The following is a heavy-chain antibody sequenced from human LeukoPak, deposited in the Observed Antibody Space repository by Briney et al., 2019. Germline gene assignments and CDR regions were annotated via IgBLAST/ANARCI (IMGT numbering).Heavy chain of an antibody. V-gene: IGHV3-7*01. Sequence: GGSLRLSCEASGFRFSHFWMSWVRQAPGKGLEWVANINEDGSQKYYVDSVKGRFTISRDNTKKLVFLQMNSLRVEDTAVYYCARDEVGGYYFEWGQGNLVNVSS. D-gene: IGHD3-3*01. CDR1: GFRFSHFW. J-gene: IGHJ4*02. CDR2: INEDGSQK. CDR3: ARDEVGGYYFE.